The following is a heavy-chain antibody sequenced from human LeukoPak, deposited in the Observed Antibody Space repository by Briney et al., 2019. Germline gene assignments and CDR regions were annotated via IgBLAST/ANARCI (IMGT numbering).Heavy chain of an antibody. CDR1: GFSFSTSG. J-gene: IGHJ4*02. Sequence: AGGSLRLSCAASGFSFSTSGMHWIRQAPGKGLEWVAFIQSDGGNEYYADSVKGRFTISRGNPKNTVHLQMNSLRAEDTAMYYCVRDGAHWDLDYWGQGTLVTVSS. D-gene: IGHD7-27*01. CDR2: IQSDGGNE. CDR3: VRDGAHWDLDY. V-gene: IGHV3-30*02.